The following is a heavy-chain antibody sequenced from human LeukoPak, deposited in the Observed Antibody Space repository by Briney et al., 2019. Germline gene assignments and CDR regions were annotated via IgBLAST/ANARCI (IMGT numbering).Heavy chain of an antibody. V-gene: IGHV3-30-3*01. D-gene: IGHD3-9*01. J-gene: IGHJ6*02. CDR2: ISYDGSNK. CDR1: GFTFSSYA. CDR3: ARDHNDILTGYLYYGMGV. Sequence: GGSLRLSCAASGFTFSSYAMHWVRQAPGKGLEWVAVISYDGSNKYYADSVKGRFTISRDNSKNTLYLQMNSLRAEDTAVYYCARDHNDILTGYLYYGMGVWGQGTTVTVSS.